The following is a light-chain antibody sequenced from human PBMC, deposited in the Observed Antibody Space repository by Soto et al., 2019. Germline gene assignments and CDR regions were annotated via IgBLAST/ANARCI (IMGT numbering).Light chain of an antibody. CDR1: QSVLYSSNNKNY. V-gene: IGKV4-1*01. CDR3: HQYYNTPYT. Sequence: DIVMTQSPDSLAVSLGERATINCKSSQSVLYSSNNKNYLAWYQHKPGQPPKLLIYWASTRESGVPDRFSGSGSGTDFTLTISSLQAEDVAVYYCHQYYNTPYTFGQGTKLEIK. J-gene: IGKJ2*01. CDR2: WAS.